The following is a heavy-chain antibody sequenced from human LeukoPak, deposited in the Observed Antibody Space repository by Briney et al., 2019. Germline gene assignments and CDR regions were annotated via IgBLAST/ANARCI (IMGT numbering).Heavy chain of an antibody. CDR1: GYTFTSYD. D-gene: IGHD3-16*01. CDR3: ARGLRGTGRNYYYYMDV. J-gene: IGHJ6*03. V-gene: IGHV1-8*01. CDR2: MNPNSGNT. Sequence: ASVKVSCRASGYTFTSYDINWVRQATGQGLEWMGWMNPNSGNTGYAQKFQGRVTMTRSTSISTAYMELSSLRSEDTAVYYCARGLRGTGRNYYYYMDVWGKGTTVTVSS.